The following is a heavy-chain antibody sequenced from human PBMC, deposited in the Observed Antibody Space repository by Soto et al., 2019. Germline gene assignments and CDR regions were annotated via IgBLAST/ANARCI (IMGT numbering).Heavy chain of an antibody. J-gene: IGHJ4*02. CDR2: IYYSGST. D-gene: IGHD6-6*01. CDR3: ARDDGEQLVDY. V-gene: IGHV4-31*03. CDR1: GGSISSGGYY. Sequence: SETLSLTCTVSGGSISSGGYYWSWIRQHPGKGLEWIGYIYYSGSTYYNPSLKSRVTISVDTSKNQFSLKLSSVTAADTAVYYCARDDGEQLVDYWGQGTLVTVSS.